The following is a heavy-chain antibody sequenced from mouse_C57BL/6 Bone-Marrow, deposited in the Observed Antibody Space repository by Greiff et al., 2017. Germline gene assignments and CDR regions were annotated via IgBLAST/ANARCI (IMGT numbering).Heavy chain of an antibody. D-gene: IGHD1-1*01. CDR3: ARLEFDGSSGDWYFDV. CDR2: IHPNSGST. CDR1: GYTFTSYW. Sequence: VQLQQPGAELVKPGASVKLSCKASGYTFTSYWMHWVKQRPGQGLEWIGMIHPNSGSTNYNEKFKGKAKLTVDTSSSTAYMELHSLTSEDSAVYFCARLEFDGSSGDWYFDVWGTGTTVTVSS. V-gene: IGHV1-64*01. J-gene: IGHJ1*03.